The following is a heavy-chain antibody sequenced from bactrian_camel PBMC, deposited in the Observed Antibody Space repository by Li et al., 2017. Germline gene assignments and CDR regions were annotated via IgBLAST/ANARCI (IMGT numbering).Heavy chain of an antibody. CDR2: IYTGSGNT. V-gene: IGHV3S1*01. CDR1: GYTYNRNC. Sequence: HVQLVESGGGLVQPGGSLRLSCAASGYTYNRNCMAWFRQAPGKEREGVARIYTGSGNTYYADSVKGRFTISQDNAKNTLYLQMNSLSPEDTTIYYCAAATVFYGYLRSAVLDANHYNYWGQGTQVTVS. CDR3: AAATVFYGYLRSAVLDANHYNY. D-gene: IGHD1*01. J-gene: IGHJ4*01.